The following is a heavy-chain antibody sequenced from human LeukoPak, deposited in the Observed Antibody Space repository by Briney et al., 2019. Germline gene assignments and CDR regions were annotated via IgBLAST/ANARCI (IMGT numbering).Heavy chain of an antibody. D-gene: IGHD3-3*01. CDR3: ARVSSLADYDFWSGYYPYYFDY. Sequence: SETLSLTCAVSGGSISSGGYYWSWIRQHPGKGLEWIGYIYYSGSTYYNPSLKSRATISVDTSKNQFSLKLSSVTAADTAVYYCARVSSLADYDFWSGYYPYYFDYWGQGTLVTVSS. J-gene: IGHJ4*02. V-gene: IGHV4-31*11. CDR1: GGSISSGGYY. CDR2: IYYSGST.